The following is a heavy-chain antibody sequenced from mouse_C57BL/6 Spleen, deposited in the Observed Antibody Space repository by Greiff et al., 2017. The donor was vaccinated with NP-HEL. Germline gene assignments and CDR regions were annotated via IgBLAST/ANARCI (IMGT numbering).Heavy chain of an antibody. V-gene: IGHV1-53*01. CDR3: ARSGYGSSYDWYCDV. CDR1: GYTFTSYW. J-gene: IGHJ1*03. Sequence: VQLQQPGTELVKPGASVKLSCKASGYTFTSYWMHWVKQRPGQGLEWIGNINPSNGGTKYNEKFKSKATLTVDKSSSTAYMQLSSLTSEDSAVYYCARSGYGSSYDWYCDVWGTGTTVTVSS. CDR2: INPSNGGT. D-gene: IGHD1-1*01.